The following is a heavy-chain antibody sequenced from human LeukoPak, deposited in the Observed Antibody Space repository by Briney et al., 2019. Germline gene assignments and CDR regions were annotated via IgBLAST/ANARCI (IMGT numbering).Heavy chain of an antibody. CDR1: GFTFSTYN. Sequence: GGSLRLSCAASGFTFSTYNMNWVRQAPGKGLEWVSSITSSSSYTFYADSVKGRFTISRDNAKNSLYLQMNSLRAEDTAVYYCAKQTGTTWNSLFDYWGQGTLVTVSS. V-gene: IGHV3-21*04. CDR2: ITSSSSYT. D-gene: IGHD1-1*01. CDR3: AKQTGTTWNSLFDY. J-gene: IGHJ4*02.